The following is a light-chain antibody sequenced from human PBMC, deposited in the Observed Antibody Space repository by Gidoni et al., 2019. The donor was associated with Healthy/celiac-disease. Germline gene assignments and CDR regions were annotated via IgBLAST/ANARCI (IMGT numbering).Light chain of an antibody. CDR3: QQRSNWPPFT. CDR1: QSVSSY. CDR2: DAS. Sequence: EIVLTQSPATLSLSPGERATLSCRASQSVSSYLAWYQQKPGQAPSLLIYDASNRATGIPARFSGSGSGTAFTTTISSLEPEDFAVYYCQQRSNWPPFTFGPGTKVDIK. V-gene: IGKV3-11*01. J-gene: IGKJ3*01.